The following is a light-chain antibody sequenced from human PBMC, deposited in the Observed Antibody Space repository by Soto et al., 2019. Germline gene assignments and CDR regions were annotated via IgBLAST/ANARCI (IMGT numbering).Light chain of an antibody. CDR3: QSYDSSLSSSV. CDR1: SSNIGAGYD. V-gene: IGLV1-40*01. CDR2: VNI. Sequence: QSVLTQPPSVSGAPGQRVTISCTGSSSNIGAGYDVHWYQQLPGTAPKLLIYVNIDRPSGVPDRFSGSKAGTSASLAITGLQAEDEADYYCQSYDSSLSSSVFGTGTKVTLL. J-gene: IGLJ1*01.